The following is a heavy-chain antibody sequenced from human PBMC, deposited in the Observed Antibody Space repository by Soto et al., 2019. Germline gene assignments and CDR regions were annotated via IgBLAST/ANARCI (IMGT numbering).Heavy chain of an antibody. CDR2: MNPNNNNT. Sequence: ASVKVSCKASGYTFTSYDINWVRQATGQGLEWMGWMNPNNNNTGYAQKFQGRVTMTRNTSISTAYMELSSLGSEDTAVYYCARGPHPYFNDYWGQGTLVHRLL. V-gene: IGHV1-8*01. CDR1: GYTFTSYD. CDR3: ARGPHPYFNDY. J-gene: IGHJ4*02. D-gene: IGHD2-8*01.